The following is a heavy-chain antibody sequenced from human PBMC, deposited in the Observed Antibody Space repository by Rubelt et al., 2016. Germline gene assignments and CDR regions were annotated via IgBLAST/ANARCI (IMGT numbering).Heavy chain of an antibody. CDR3: AADSGYGPSMDV. CDR2: IVVGSGNT. D-gene: IGHD5-12*01. J-gene: IGHJ6*02. V-gene: IGHV1-58*01. CDR1: GFTFTSSA. Sequence: QMQLVQSGPEVKKPGTSVKVSCKASGFTFTSSAVQWVRQARGQRLEWIGWIVVGSGNTNYAQKFQEGVTITRDMSTSTAYMELSSLGSEDTAVYYCAADSGYGPSMDVWGQGPRSPSP.